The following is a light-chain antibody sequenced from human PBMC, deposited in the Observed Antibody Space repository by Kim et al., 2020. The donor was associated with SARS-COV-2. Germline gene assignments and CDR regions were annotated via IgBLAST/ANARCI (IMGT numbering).Light chain of an antibody. CDR2: NAS. Sequence: ASVGDRVTITCRASQSISSWLAWYQQKPGKAPKLLIYNASSLESGVPSRFSGSGSGTEFTLTISSLQPDDFATYYCQQYNSYPWTFGQGTKVDIK. J-gene: IGKJ1*01. CDR3: QQYNSYPWT. V-gene: IGKV1-5*03. CDR1: QSISSW.